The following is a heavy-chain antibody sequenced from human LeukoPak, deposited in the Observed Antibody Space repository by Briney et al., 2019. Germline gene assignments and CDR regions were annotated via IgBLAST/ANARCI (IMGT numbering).Heavy chain of an antibody. J-gene: IGHJ4*02. D-gene: IGHD2-21*01. CDR3: AKDFRIGYSAHFDY. CDR1: GFIVTSNY. Sequence: PGGSLRLSCAASGFIVTSNYMSWVRQAPGKGLEWVSVIYSGDSTYYADSVKGRFSISRDNSKNTLYLQMDSLRGEDTAVYYCAKDFRIGYSAHFDYWGQGALVTVSS. V-gene: IGHV3-53*01. CDR2: IYSGDST.